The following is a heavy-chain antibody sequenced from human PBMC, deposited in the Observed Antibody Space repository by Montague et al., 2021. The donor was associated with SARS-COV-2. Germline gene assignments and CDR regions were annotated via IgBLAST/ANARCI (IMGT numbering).Heavy chain of an antibody. Sequence: SLRLSCAASGFSFDDFAMHWVRQAPGKGLGWVSLISGDGGSTYYGDSVKGRFTISRDNSKYSLYLQMNSLRTEDTALYYCAKKGGTTTDFDYWGQGTLVTVSS. CDR3: AKKGGTTTDFDY. CDR1: GFSFDDFA. CDR2: ISGDGGST. V-gene: IGHV3-43*02. D-gene: IGHD1-1*01. J-gene: IGHJ4*02.